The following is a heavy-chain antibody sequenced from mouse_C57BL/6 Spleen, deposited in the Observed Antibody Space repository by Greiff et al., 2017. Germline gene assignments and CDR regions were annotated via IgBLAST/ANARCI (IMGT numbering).Heavy chain of an antibody. Sequence: LQQSGAELVRPGASVKMSCKASGYTFTSYYMHWVKQTPRQGLEWIGAIYPGNGDTSYNQKFKGKATLTVDKSSSTAYMQLSSLTSEDSAVYFCAREESYSCDGGCFDDWGQGTTLTVSS. CDR1: GYTFTSYY. CDR2: IYPGNGDT. V-gene: IGHV1-12*01. D-gene: IGHD2-12*01. J-gene: IGHJ2*01. CDR3: AREESYSCDGGCFDD.